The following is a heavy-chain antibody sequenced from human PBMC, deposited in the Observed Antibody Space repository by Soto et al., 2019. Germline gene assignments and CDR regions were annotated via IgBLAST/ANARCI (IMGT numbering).Heavy chain of an antibody. Sequence: ASVKVSCKASGDTFSSYSLSWVLQAPGQGLEWMGGLIPIFGAANYAQKFQGRVTITADESTSTAYMELSSLRSEDTAVYYCARPYDYGDGMDVWGQGTTVTVSS. J-gene: IGHJ6*02. V-gene: IGHV1-69*13. CDR2: LIPIFGAA. CDR1: GDTFSSYS. CDR3: ARPYDYGDGMDV. D-gene: IGHD4-17*01.